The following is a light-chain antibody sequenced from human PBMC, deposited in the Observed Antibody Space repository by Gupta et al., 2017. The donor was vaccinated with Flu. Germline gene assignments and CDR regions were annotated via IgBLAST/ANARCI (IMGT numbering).Light chain of an antibody. CDR3: QQYGSSRLPT. Sequence: EVVLTQSPGTLSLSPGERATLSCRASQSVSSSYLAWYQQKPGQAPRLLIYGASSRDTGIPDRFSGSGSGKDFTLTISRLEPEDFTVYYCQQYGSSRLPTFGQGTKMEIK. V-gene: IGKV3-20*01. CDR1: QSVSSSY. CDR2: GAS. J-gene: IGKJ2*01.